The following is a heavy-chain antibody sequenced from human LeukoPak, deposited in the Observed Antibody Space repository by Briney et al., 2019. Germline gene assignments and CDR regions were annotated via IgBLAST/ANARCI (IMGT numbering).Heavy chain of an antibody. CDR3: ASPGFYCSSTSCYNY. D-gene: IGHD2-2*02. CDR1: GFTVSSYA. V-gene: IGHV3-30-3*01. J-gene: IGHJ4*02. CDR2: ISYDGSNK. Sequence: GGSLRLSCAASGFTVSSYAMHWVRQAPGKGLEWVAVISYDGSNKYYADSVKGRFTISRDNSKNTLYLQMNSLRAEDTAVYYCASPGFYCSSTSCYNYWGQGTLVTVSS.